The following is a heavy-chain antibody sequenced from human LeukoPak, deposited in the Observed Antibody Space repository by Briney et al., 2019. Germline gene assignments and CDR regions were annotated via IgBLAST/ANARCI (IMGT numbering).Heavy chain of an antibody. CDR1: GGTFSSYA. J-gene: IGHJ4*02. D-gene: IGHD3-10*01. CDR2: IIPIFGTA. Sequence: SVKVSCKASGGTFSSYAISWVRQAPGQGLEWMGGIIPIFGTANYAQKFQGRVTITADESTSTAYMELSSLRSEGTAVYYCARGFTYGSGFDYWGQGTLVTVSS. V-gene: IGHV1-69*01. CDR3: ARGFTYGSGFDY.